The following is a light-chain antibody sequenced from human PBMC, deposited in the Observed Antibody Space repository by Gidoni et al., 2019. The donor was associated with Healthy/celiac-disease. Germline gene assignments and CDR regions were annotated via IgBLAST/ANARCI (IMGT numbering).Light chain of an antibody. V-gene: IGLV2-14*01. Sequence: QPALTPPASVPGSPGQSSTISCTGTSSDVGGYNYVSWYQQHPGSAPKLMIYDVSNRPSGVSNRFSGSKSGNTASLTISGLQAEDEADYYCSSYTSSSTLEVFGGGTKLTVL. CDR2: DVS. CDR1: SSDVGGYNY. J-gene: IGLJ2*01. CDR3: SSYTSSSTLEV.